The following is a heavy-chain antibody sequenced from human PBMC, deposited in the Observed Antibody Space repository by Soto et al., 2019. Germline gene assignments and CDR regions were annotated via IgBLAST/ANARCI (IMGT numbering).Heavy chain of an antibody. J-gene: IGHJ6*02. CDR2: ISGSGGST. CDR1: GFTFSSYA. V-gene: IGHV3-23*01. CDR3: AKAYGPAARRRYYYYGMDV. D-gene: IGHD6-6*01. Sequence: GGSLRLSCAASGFTFSSYAMSCVRQAPGKGLEWVSAISGSGGSTYYADSVKGRFTISRDNSKNTLYLQMNSLRAEDTAVYYCAKAYGPAARRRYYYYGMDVWGQGTTVTVSS.